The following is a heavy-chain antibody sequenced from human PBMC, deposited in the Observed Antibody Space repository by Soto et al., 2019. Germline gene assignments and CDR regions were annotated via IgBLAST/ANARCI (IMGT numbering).Heavy chain of an antibody. D-gene: IGHD1-26*01. J-gene: IGHJ2*01. CDR2: IIPIFGTA. Sequence: QVQLVQSGAEVKKPGSSVKVSCKASGGTFSSYAISWVRQAPGQGLEWMGGIIPIFGTANYAQKFQGRVTITADKSTSTAYMELSSLRSEDTAVYYCAKDVFPDNWGEPLEGWYFDLWGRGTLVTVSS. CDR3: AKDVFPDNWGEPLEGWYFDL. V-gene: IGHV1-69*06. CDR1: GGTFSSYA.